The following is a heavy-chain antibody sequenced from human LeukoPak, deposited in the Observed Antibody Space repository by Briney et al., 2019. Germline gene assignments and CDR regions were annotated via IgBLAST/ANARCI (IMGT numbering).Heavy chain of an antibody. D-gene: IGHD2-15*01. V-gene: IGHV4-61*01. J-gene: IGHJ4*02. CDR2: IYYSGST. CDR1: GGSVSSGSYY. CDR3: ARGGGCSGRSCYSTNFDY. Sequence: SETLSLTCTVSGGSVSSGSYYWSWIRQPPGKGLEWIGYIYYSGSTNYNPSLKSRVTISVDTSKNQFSLKLSSVTAADTAVYYCARGGGCSGRSCYSTNFDYWGQGTLVTVSS.